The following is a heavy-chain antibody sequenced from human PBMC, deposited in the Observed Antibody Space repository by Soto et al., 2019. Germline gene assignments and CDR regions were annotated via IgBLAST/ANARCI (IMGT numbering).Heavy chain of an antibody. CDR1: GLTFNSYS. Sequence: EVQLLESGGGLVQPGGSLRLSCAASGLTFNSYSMTWVRQAPGQGLEWVSAISGTGERTYYADSVQGRFTISRDNSKSTVFLQLSSLGAEDTAVYYCATLDGLSAAGTWGNLQHWGQGTLVTFS. CDR2: ISGTGERT. J-gene: IGHJ1*01. D-gene: IGHD6-13*01. V-gene: IGHV3-23*01. CDR3: ATLDGLSAAGTWGNLQH.